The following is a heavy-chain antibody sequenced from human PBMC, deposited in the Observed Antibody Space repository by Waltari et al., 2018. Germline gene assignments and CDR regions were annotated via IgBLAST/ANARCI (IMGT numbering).Heavy chain of an antibody. J-gene: IGHJ4*02. V-gene: IGHV4-34*01. D-gene: IGHD6-13*01. CDR1: GGSFSGYY. Sequence: QVQLQQWGAGLLKPSETLSLTCAVYGGSFSGYYWSWIRQPPGKGLEWIGEINHSGSTNYNPSLKSRVTISVDTSKNQFSLKLSSVTAADTAVYYCARGIAAAGPEDYWGQGTLGTVSS. CDR3: ARGIAAAGPEDY. CDR2: INHSGST.